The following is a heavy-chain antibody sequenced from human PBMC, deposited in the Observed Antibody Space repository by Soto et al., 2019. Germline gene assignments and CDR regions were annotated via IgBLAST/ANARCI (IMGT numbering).Heavy chain of an antibody. CDR1: GFTFSSYW. CDR3: ARDALVGATDYFDY. V-gene: IGHV3-7*03. D-gene: IGHD1-26*01. Sequence: PGGSLRLSCAASGFTFSSYWMSWVRQAPGKGLEWVANIKQDGSEKYYVDSVKGRFTISRDNAKNSLYLQMNSLRAEDTAVYYCARDALVGATDYFDYWGQGTMVTVYS. CDR2: IKQDGSEK. J-gene: IGHJ4*02.